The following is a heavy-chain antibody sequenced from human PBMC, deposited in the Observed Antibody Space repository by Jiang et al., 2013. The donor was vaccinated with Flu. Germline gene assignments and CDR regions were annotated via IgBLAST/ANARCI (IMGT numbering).Heavy chain of an antibody. V-gene: IGHV3-21*01. J-gene: IGHJ3*02. CDR3: ARDKTNYYDSSGYYSEAFDI. D-gene: IGHD3-22*01. CDR2: ISSSSSYI. CDR1: GFTFSSYS. Sequence: GGLVKPGGSLRLSCAASGFTFSSYSMNWVRQAPGKGLEWVSSISSSSSYIYYADSVKGRFTISRDNAKNSLYLQMNSLRAEDTAVYYCARDKTNYYDSSGYYSEAFDIWGQGTMVTVSS.